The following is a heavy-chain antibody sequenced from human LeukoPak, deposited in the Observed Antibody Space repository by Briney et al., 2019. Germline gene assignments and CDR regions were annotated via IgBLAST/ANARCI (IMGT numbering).Heavy chain of an antibody. D-gene: IGHD4-17*01. Sequence: SETLSLTCTVSGGSMNSDYWNWIRQPPGKGLEWIGSIYYSGSTDYNPSLKSRVTISVDRSKNQFSLKLSSVTAADTAVYYCARAVATVTMYYFDYWGQGTLVTVSS. V-gene: IGHV4-59*12. CDR3: ARAVATVTMYYFDY. J-gene: IGHJ4*02. CDR2: IYYSGST. CDR1: GGSMNSDY.